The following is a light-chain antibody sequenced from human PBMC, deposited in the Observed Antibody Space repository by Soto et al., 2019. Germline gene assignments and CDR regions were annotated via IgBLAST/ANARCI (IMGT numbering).Light chain of an antibody. Sequence: QSVLTQPPSASGAPGQRGTISCTGISSNIGGGYDVYWYQHLPGRAPKLLIYDNTNRPSAVPDRFSASKSGTSASLAITGRQTEDEADYYCQCFAYRLSASYVFGSGTKLTVL. CDR3: QCFAYRLSASYV. CDR2: DNT. V-gene: IGLV1-40*01. J-gene: IGLJ1*01. CDR1: SSNIGGGYD.